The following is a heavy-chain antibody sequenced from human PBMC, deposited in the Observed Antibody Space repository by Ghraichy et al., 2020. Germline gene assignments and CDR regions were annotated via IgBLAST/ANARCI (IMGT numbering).Heavy chain of an antibody. CDR2: ISSSGSTI. D-gene: IGHD2-15*01. Sequence: GSLRLSCAASGFTFSDYYMSWIRQAPGKGLEWVSYISSSGSTIYYADSVKGRFTISRDNAKNSLYLQMNSLRAEDTAVYYCARADIVVVVAATHAFDIWGQGTMVTVSS. V-gene: IGHV3-11*01. CDR3: ARADIVVVVAATHAFDI. CDR1: GFTFSDYY. J-gene: IGHJ3*02.